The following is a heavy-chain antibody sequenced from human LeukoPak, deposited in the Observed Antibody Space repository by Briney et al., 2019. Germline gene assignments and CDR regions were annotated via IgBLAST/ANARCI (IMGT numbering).Heavy chain of an antibody. CDR1: GFTFSSYS. CDR2: ISSSSSYI. CDR3: ARDRWGYSYGGD. D-gene: IGHD5-18*01. Sequence: GGSLRLSCAASGFTFSSYSMNWVRQAPGKGLEWVSSISSSSSYIYYADSMKGRFTISRDNAKNSLYLQMNSLRAEDTAVYYCARDRWGYSYGGDWGQGTLVTVSS. J-gene: IGHJ4*02. V-gene: IGHV3-21*01.